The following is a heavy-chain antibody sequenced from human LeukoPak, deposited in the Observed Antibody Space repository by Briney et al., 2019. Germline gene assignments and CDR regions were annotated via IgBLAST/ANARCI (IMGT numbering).Heavy chain of an antibody. CDR2: ITTYNGIT. CDR1: GYTFTSYG. V-gene: IGHV1-18*01. Sequence: ASVKVSCKTSGYTFTSYGITWVRRAPGQGLEWMGWITTYNGITYYAQKLQGRVTMTADTSTSTAYMELRSLRSDDTAVYYCARLSPPIASFCSGGTCYSGGFDPWGQGTLVTVSS. D-gene: IGHD2-15*01. CDR3: ARLSPPIASFCSGGTCYSGGFDP. J-gene: IGHJ5*02.